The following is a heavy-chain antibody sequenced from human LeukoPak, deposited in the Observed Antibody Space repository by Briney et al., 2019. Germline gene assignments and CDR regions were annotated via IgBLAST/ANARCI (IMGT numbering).Heavy chain of an antibody. J-gene: IGHJ4*02. Sequence: GGSLRLSCAASGFTFSSYEMNWVRQALGKGLEWVSYISTSASTIYYADSVKGRFTSSRDNAKNSLYLQMNSLRAEDTAVYYCARRGTSRPSYYFDYWGQGTLVTVSS. V-gene: IGHV3-48*03. CDR2: ISTSASTI. CDR1: GFTFSSYE. CDR3: ARRGTSRPSYYFDY.